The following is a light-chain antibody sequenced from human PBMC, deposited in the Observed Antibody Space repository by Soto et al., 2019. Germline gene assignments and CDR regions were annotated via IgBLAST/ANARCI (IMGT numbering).Light chain of an antibody. Sequence: DIQMTQSPSTLSASVGDRVTITCRASQSISSWLAWYQQKPGKAPKLLIYDASSLESGVPSRFSGSGSGTEFTLTISSLQPDDFATYYCKQYKKTFGRGTKV. CDR3: KQYKKT. CDR2: DAS. CDR1: QSISSW. V-gene: IGKV1-5*01. J-gene: IGKJ1*01.